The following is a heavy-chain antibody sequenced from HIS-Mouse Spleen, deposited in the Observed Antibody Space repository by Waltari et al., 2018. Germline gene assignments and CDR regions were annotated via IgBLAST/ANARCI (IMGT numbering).Heavy chain of an antibody. J-gene: IGHJ2*01. V-gene: IGHV4-39*07. CDR3: AREIPYSSSWYDWYFDL. Sequence: QLQLQESGPGLVKPSETLSLTCTVSGGSISSSSYYWGWIRQPPGKGLEWLGSIYYRGSTYNNPSLKSRVTISVDTSKNQFSLKLSSVTAADTAVYYCAREIPYSSSWYDWYFDLWGRGTLVTVSS. D-gene: IGHD6-13*01. CDR1: GGSISSSSYY. CDR2: IYYRGST.